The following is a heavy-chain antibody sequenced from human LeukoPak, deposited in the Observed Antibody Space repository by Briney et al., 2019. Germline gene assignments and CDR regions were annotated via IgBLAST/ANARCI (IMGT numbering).Heavy chain of an antibody. D-gene: IGHD2-15*01. CDR2: IYYSGST. CDR3: ARIETWCFDY. Sequence: SETLSLTCTVSGGSISSSSYYWGWIRQPPGKGLEWIGSIYYSGSTYYNPSLKSRVTISVDTSKNQFSLKLSSVTAADTAVYYCARIETWCFDYWGQGTLVTVSS. J-gene: IGHJ4*02. V-gene: IGHV4-39*07. CDR1: GGSISSSSYY.